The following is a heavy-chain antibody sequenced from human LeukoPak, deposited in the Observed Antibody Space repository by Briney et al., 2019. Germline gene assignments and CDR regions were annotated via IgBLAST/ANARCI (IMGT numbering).Heavy chain of an antibody. V-gene: IGHV3-23*01. CDR3: ARDPGYSYGPYYYYYGMDV. D-gene: IGHD5-18*01. J-gene: IGHJ6*02. Sequence: GGSLRLSCAASGFTFSSYAMSWVRQAPGKGLEWVSAISGSGGSTYYADSVKGRFTISRDNAKNSLYLQMNSLRAEDTAVYYCARDPGYSYGPYYYYYGMDVWGQGTTVTVSS. CDR2: ISGSGGST. CDR1: GFTFSSYA.